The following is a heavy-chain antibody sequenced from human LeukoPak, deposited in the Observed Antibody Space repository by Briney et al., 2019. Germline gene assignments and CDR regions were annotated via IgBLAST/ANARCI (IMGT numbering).Heavy chain of an antibody. J-gene: IGHJ4*02. CDR1: GDSVSSNSAT. Sequence: SQTLSLTCAISGDSVSSNSATWNWIRQSPSRGLEWLGRTYCRSKWYNDYAVSVKSRITINPDTSKNQFSLQLNSVTPEDTAVYYCARRIAPTGGVGYFDHWGQGTLVTVSS. CDR2: TYCRSKWYN. CDR3: ARRIAPTGGVGYFDH. D-gene: IGHD6-13*01. V-gene: IGHV6-1*01.